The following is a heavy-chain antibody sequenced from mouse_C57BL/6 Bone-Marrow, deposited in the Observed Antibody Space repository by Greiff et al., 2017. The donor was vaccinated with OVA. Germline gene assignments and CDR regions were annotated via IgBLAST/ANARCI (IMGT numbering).Heavy chain of an antibody. CDR1: GYSFTDSN. D-gene: IGHD1-1*01. Sequence: EVQLQQSGPELVKPGASVKISCKASGYSFTDSNMNWVKQSNGKSLEWIGVINPNYGTTSYNQKFKGKATLTVDQSSSTAYLKLNILTSEDSAVYYCTRGAVLLRSYYFDDWGQGTTLTVSS. CDR2: INPNYGTT. J-gene: IGHJ2*01. V-gene: IGHV1-39*01. CDR3: TRGAVLLRSYYFDD.